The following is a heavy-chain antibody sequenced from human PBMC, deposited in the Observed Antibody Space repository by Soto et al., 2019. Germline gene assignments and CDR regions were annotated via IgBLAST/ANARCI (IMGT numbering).Heavy chain of an antibody. Sequence: QVHLVQSGAEVRKPGSSVKVSCTTSGGTFTSYAVSWVRQVPGQGLQWMGGIIPGFDTTFYAQKFQGRVTFTADESTKSAYMDLRGLRSEDTAVYYCARDQGLFVHTGMVIDYYGMDVWGPGTTVTVSS. V-gene: IGHV1-69*01. J-gene: IGHJ6*02. CDR2: IIPGFDTT. CDR3: ARDQGLFVHTGMVIDYYGMDV. D-gene: IGHD5-18*01. CDR1: GGTFTSYA.